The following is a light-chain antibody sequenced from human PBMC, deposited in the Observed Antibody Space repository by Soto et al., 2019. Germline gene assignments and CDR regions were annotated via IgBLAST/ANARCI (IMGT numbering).Light chain of an antibody. Sequence: DVVMTQSPLSLPVTLGQPASISCRSSQSPEYSDGNTYLNWFQQRPGQSPRRLIYKVSNRDSGVPDRFRGSGVGTDFTLRISSVEAEDVGVYYCLQGTHWPYTFGQGTKLEIK. CDR1: QSPEYSDGNTY. J-gene: IGKJ2*01. V-gene: IGKV2-30*01. CDR3: LQGTHWPYT. CDR2: KVS.